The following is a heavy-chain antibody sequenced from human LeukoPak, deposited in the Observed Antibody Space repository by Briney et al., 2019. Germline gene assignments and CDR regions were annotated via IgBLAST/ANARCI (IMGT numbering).Heavy chain of an antibody. CDR3: ARGVTGGWYGDFQH. CDR1: GGSINTYF. Sequence: SETLSLTCTVSGGSINTYFWSWIRQPPGKGLEWIGYIYYSGSTNYNPSLKSRVIISVDTSENQFSLKLSSVTAADTAVYYCARGVTGGWYGDFQHWGQGTVVTVSS. J-gene: IGHJ1*01. D-gene: IGHD6-19*01. V-gene: IGHV4-59*01. CDR2: IYYSGST.